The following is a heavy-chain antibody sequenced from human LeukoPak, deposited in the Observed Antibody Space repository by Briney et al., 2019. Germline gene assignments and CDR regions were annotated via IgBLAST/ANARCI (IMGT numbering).Heavy chain of an antibody. CDR2: IWYDGSNK. J-gene: IGHJ4*02. CDR1: GFTFSTYS. CDR3: ATDAGG. V-gene: IGHV3-33*08. Sequence: PGGSLRLSCAASGFTFSTYSMNWVRQAPGKGLEWVAVIWYDGSNKYYADSVKGRFTISRDNSKNTLYLQMNSLRAEDTAVYYCATDAGGWGQGTLVTVSS.